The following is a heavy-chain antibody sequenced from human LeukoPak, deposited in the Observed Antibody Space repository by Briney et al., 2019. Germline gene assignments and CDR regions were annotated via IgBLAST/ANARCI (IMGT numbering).Heavy chain of an antibody. D-gene: IGHD4-17*01. V-gene: IGHV4-61*01. CDR3: ARGGDYGDLRYFDY. CDR2: IYYRGST. J-gene: IGHJ4*02. Sequence: PSETLSLTCTVSGGSLSSSSYYWSWIRQPPGKGLEWIGYIYYRGSTNYNPSLKSRVTFSVDTSKNQFSLKLNSVTAADTAVYYCARGGDYGDLRYFDYWGQGTLVTVS. CDR1: GGSLSSSSYY.